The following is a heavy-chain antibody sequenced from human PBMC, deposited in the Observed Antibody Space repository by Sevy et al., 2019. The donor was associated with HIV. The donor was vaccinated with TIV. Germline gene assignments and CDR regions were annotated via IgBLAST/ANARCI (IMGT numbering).Heavy chain of an antibody. D-gene: IGHD3-10*01. Sequence: GGSLRLSCVTSGFTFRTSGMHWVRQSPGKGLEWVAVISYDEAHKNYADSAKGRFSISKDNSKNTLYLQMSSLRTEDTAVYYCAKDYSAGITMVRGAYRARGDYFDYWGQGTQVTVSS. CDR1: GFTFRTSG. J-gene: IGHJ4*02. V-gene: IGHV3-30*18. CDR3: AKDYSAGITMVRGAYRARGDYFDY. CDR2: ISYDEAHK.